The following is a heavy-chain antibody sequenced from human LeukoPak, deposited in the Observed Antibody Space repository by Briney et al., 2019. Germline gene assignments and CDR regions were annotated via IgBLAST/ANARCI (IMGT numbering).Heavy chain of an antibody. V-gene: IGHV4-34*01. D-gene: IGHD3-10*01. J-gene: IGHJ4*02. Sequence: PSETLSLTCAVYGGSFSGYYWSWIRQPPGKGLEWIGEINHSGSTNYNPSLKSRVTISVDTSENQFSLKLSSVTAADTAVYYCARVRPRSGEVDYWGQGTLVTVSS. CDR3: ARVRPRSGEVDY. CDR1: GGSFSGYY. CDR2: INHSGST.